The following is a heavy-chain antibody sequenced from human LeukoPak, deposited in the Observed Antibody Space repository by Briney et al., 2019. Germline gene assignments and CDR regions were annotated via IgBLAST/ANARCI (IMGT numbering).Heavy chain of an antibody. D-gene: IGHD5-24*01. CDR3: ARARVATMIFDY. CDR1: GFSFSSYG. J-gene: IGHJ4*02. V-gene: IGHV3-23*01. CDR2: ISGSGGST. Sequence: GGSLRLSCAASGFSFSSYGMHWVRQAPGKGLEWVSAISGSGGSTYYADSVKGRFTISRDNSKNTLYLQMNSLRAEDTAVYYCARARVATMIFDYWGQGTLVTVSS.